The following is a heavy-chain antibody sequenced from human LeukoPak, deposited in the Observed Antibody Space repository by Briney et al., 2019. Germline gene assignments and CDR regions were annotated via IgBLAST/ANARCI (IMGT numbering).Heavy chain of an antibody. J-gene: IGHJ4*02. V-gene: IGHV3-74*01. Sequence: GGPLRLSCAASGFTFSSYWVHWVRQAPGKGLVWVSRINSDGSTTNYADSVKGRFTISRDNAKNTLYLQMNSLRVEDTAVYYCAGGYSATIDYWGQGSLVTVSS. CDR3: AGGYSATIDY. D-gene: IGHD5-24*01. CDR1: GFTFSSYW. CDR2: INSDGSTT.